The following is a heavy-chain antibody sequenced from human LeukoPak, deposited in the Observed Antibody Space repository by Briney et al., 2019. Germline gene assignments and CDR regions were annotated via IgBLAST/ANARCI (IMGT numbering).Heavy chain of an antibody. CDR3: ARTWDCSGGSCSFDY. V-gene: IGHV1-18*01. CDR1: GYTFTSYG. Sequence: ASVKVSCKASGYTFTSYGISWVRQAPGQGLEWMGWISAYNGNTNYAQKLQGRVTMTTDTSTSTAYMELSSLRSEDTAVYYCARTWDCSGGSCSFDYWGQGTLVTVSS. J-gene: IGHJ4*02. CDR2: ISAYNGNT. D-gene: IGHD2-15*01.